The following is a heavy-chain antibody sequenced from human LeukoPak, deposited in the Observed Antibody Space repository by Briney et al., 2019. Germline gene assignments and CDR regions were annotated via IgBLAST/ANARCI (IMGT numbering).Heavy chain of an antibody. D-gene: IGHD2-2*01. Sequence: GESLKISCRGSGYSLTTYWIGWVRQMPGKGLEWMGIIYPGDSGTRYSPSFQGQVTMSADKSINTAYLQWSSLKASDTAMYYCARRQGCSSTSCPPDSWGQGTLVTVSS. CDR3: ARRQGCSSTSCPPDS. CDR1: GYSLTTYW. V-gene: IGHV5-51*01. J-gene: IGHJ4*02. CDR2: IYPGDSGT.